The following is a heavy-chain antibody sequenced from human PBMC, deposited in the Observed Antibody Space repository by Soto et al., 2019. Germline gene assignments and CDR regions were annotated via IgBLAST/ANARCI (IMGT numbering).Heavy chain of an antibody. D-gene: IGHD2-15*01. CDR3: GRAGKCRVGSGGSCPFGGFDY. V-gene: IGHV4-31*03. Sequence: QVQLQESGPGLVKPSQTLSLTCTVSGGSISSGGYYWSWIRQHPGKGLEWIGYIYYSGSTYYNPSLKSRVTISVDTSKNQFSLKLSSVTAADTAVYYCGRAGKCRVGSGGSCPFGGFDYWGQGTLVTVSS. CDR2: IYYSGST. CDR1: GGSISSGGYY. J-gene: IGHJ4*02.